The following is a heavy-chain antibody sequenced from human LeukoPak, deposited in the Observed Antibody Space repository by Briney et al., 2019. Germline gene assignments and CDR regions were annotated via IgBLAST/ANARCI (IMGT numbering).Heavy chain of an antibody. D-gene: IGHD5-12*01. CDR2: IYYSGST. CDR3: AGEMATTLGWFDP. CDR1: GGSISSYY. V-gene: IGHV4-59*01. Sequence: SETLSLTCTVSGGSISSYYWSWIRQPPGKGLEWIGYIYYSGSTNYNPSLKSRVTISVDTSKNQFSLKLSSVTAADTAVYYCAGEMATTLGWFDPWGQGTLVTVSS. J-gene: IGHJ5*02.